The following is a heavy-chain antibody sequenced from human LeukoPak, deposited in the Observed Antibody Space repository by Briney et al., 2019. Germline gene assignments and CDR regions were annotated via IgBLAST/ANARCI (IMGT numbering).Heavy chain of an antibody. CDR1: GGSISSSNW. V-gene: IGHV4-4*02. CDR2: IYHSGST. Sequence: SETLSLTCAVSGGSISSSNWWSWVRQPPGKGLEWIGEIYHSGSTNYNPSLKSRVTISVDKTKNQFSLKLSSVTAADTAVYYCARAASYYYYYGMDVWGQGTTVTVSS. J-gene: IGHJ6*02. CDR3: ARAASYYYYYGMDV.